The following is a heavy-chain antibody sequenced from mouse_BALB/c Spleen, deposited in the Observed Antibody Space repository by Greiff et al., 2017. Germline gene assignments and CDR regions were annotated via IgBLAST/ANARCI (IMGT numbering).Heavy chain of an antibody. V-gene: IGHV2-6-5*01. CDR3: AKHRDYGSSYGFAY. CDR2: IWGGGST. D-gene: IGHD1-1*01. Sequence: VKVVESGPGLVAPSQSLSITCTVSGFSLTDYGVSWIRQPPGKGLEWLGVIWGGGSTYYNSALKSRLSISKDNSKSQVFLKMNSLQTDDTAMYYCAKHRDYGSSYGFAYWGQGTLVTVSA. J-gene: IGHJ3*01. CDR1: GFSLTDYG.